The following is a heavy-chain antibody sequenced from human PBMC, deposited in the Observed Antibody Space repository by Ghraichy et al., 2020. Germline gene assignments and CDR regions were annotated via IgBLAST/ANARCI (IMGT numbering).Heavy chain of an antibody. Sequence: SQTLSLTCTVSGDSISSGDYYWSWIRQHPGKGLEWIGNIYNSGSAYFNSSLRSRIDIRLDASKNQFALKLRSVTAADTAVYYWARVVDVHTLDHWGRGTLVTVSS. CDR1: GDSISSGDYY. V-gene: IGHV4-31*02. CDR3: ARVVDVHTLDH. CDR2: IYNSGSA. J-gene: IGHJ4*02. D-gene: IGHD2-21*01.